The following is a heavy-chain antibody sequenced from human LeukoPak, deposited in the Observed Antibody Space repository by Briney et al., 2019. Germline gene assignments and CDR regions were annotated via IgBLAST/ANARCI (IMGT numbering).Heavy chain of an antibody. J-gene: IGHJ4*02. CDR2: IRGKAYGGTT. V-gene: IGHV3-49*04. CDR3: TRGRAYFDY. Sequence: GGSLRLSCTASGFTFGDYAMSWVRQAPGKGLESVGSIRGKAYGGTTEYAASVKGRFTISRDDSKSIAYLQMNSLKTEDTAVYYCTRGRAYFDYWGQGTLVTVSS. CDR1: GFTFGDYA.